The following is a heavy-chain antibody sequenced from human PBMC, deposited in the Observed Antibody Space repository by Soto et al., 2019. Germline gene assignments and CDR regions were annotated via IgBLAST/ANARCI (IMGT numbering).Heavy chain of an antibody. J-gene: IGHJ4*02. CDR2: IYHSGST. CDR1: GGSISSGGYS. CDR3: ARGPPHHY. Sequence: SETLSLTCAVSGGSISSGGYSWSWIRQPPGKGLEWIGYIYHSGSTYYNPSLKSRVTISVDRSKNQFSLKLSSVTAADTAVYYCARGPPHHYWGQGTLVTVSS. V-gene: IGHV4-30-2*01.